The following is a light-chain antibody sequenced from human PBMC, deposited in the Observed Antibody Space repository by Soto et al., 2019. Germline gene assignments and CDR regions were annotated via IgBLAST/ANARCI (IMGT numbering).Light chain of an antibody. CDR3: QQYNSYPYT. J-gene: IGKJ2*01. CDR1: QSISTW. Sequence: DIQMTQSPSTVSASVGDVVTITCRASQSISTWLAWYQQKPGKAPNLLIYDASTLESGGPSGFSGSGSGTEFTITISSLQPDDSATYYCQQYNSYPYTFGQGTKLEIK. CDR2: DAS. V-gene: IGKV1-5*01.